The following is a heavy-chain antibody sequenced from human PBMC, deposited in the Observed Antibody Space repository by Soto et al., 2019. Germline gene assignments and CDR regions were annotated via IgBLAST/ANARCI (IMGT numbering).Heavy chain of an antibody. V-gene: IGHV3-30-3*01. D-gene: IGHD4-17*01. J-gene: IGHJ4*02. Sequence: LVESGGGVVQPGASLRLSCAASGFTFENYVMHWVRQVPGKGLDWVSLISTDGTKTYYADSVKGRFTISRDNSGDTLYLQMNNLRPEDTALYYCARDLLEDYGTQKVPKYYFDSWGQGTLVTVSS. CDR1: GFTFENYV. CDR3: ARDLLEDYGTQKVPKYYFDS. CDR2: ISTDGTKT.